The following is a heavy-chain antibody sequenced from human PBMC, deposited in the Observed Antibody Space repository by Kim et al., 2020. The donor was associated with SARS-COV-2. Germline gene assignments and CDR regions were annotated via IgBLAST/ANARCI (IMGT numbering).Heavy chain of an antibody. CDR3: ARDPNPTVWGDV. D-gene: IGHD3-16*01. CDR1: DGSIISHY. J-gene: IGHJ6*02. CDR2: IHYSGST. Sequence: SETLSLTCTVSDGSIISHYWTWIRQPPGKGLEWIGYIHYSGSTNYNPSLKSRVTISVDTSKNKFFLNLRSVTAADTAGYYCARDPNPTVWGDVWGQGTTVTVSS. V-gene: IGHV4-59*11.